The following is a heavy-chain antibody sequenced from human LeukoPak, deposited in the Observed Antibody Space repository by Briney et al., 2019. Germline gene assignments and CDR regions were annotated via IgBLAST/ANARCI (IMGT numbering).Heavy chain of an antibody. D-gene: IGHD1-26*01. V-gene: IGHV4-59*01. CDR1: GGSIIGYY. J-gene: IGHJ6*03. CDR3: ARGQSGALDYYYYYMDV. CDR2: IYYSGST. Sequence: SETLSLTCSVSGGSIIGYYWSWIRQPPGKGLEWIGHIYYSGSTNYNPSLKSRVTISVDTSKNQFSLKLSSVTAADTAVYYCARGQSGALDYYYYYMDVWGKGTTVTISS.